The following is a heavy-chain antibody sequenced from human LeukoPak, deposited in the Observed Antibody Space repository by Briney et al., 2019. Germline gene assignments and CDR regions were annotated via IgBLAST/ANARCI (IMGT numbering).Heavy chain of an antibody. CDR1: GFTFSSYW. Sequence: GGSLRLSCAASGFTFSSYWMSWVRQAPGKGLEWVANIKQDGSEKYYVDSVKGRFTISRDNAKNSLYLQMNSLRAEDTAVYYCARDRDFDWLPHYFDYWGQGTLVTVSS. V-gene: IGHV3-7*01. J-gene: IGHJ4*02. CDR2: IKQDGSEK. D-gene: IGHD3-9*01. CDR3: ARDRDFDWLPHYFDY.